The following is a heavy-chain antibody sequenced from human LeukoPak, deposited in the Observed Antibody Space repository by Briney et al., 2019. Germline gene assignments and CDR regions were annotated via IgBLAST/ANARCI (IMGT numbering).Heavy chain of an antibody. V-gene: IGHV3-7*01. J-gene: IGHJ4*02. Sequence: GGSLRLSCAASGFTFNYSWMSWVRQAPGKGLEWVANIKQHGSEKHHVDSVKGRLTISRDNAKNSLSLQMNSLRAEDTAVYYCARVGIDYLASYHFDFGGQGTLVTVSS. CDR3: ARVGIDYLASYHFDF. D-gene: IGHD2/OR15-2a*01. CDR1: GFTFNYSW. CDR2: IKQHGSEK.